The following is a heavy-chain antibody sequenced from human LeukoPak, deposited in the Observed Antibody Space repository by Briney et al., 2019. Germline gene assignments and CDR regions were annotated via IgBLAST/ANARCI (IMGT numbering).Heavy chain of an antibody. CDR3: ATPKYYYGSGSYYQFDY. Sequence: GASVKVSCKASGYTFTSYGISWVRQAPGQGLEWMGWISAYNGNTNYAQKLQGRVTMTTDTSTSTAYMELSSLRSEDTAVYYCATPKYYYGSGSYYQFDYWGQGTLVTVSS. V-gene: IGHV1-18*01. CDR1: GYTFTSYG. CDR2: ISAYNGNT. D-gene: IGHD3-10*01. J-gene: IGHJ4*02.